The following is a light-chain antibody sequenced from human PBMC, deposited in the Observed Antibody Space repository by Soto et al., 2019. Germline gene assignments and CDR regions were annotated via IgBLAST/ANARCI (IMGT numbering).Light chain of an antibody. CDR1: SSDVGSYNS. V-gene: IGLV2-14*01. J-gene: IGLJ1*01. CDR2: EVN. Sequence: QSALTQPASVSGSPGQSITISCTGTSSDVGSYNSVSWYQQHPGKAPKLMIYEVNNRPSGVSNRFSGSKSGNTASLTISGLQAEDEAGYYCSSFTSSSTYVFGPGTKVTVL. CDR3: SSFTSSSTYV.